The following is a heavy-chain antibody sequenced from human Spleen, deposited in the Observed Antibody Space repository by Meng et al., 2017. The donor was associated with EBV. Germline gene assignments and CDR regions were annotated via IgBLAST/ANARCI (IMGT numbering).Heavy chain of an antibody. CDR3: ARGQSRMATDY. CDR2: IYTGDTT. D-gene: IGHD5-24*01. CDR1: GFIVSTNY. J-gene: IGHJ4*02. Sequence: VQLVESGGGLIQPGGSLRLSCAASGFIVSTNYMSWVRQAPGKGLEWVSVIYTGDTTYYTDSVKGRFTISRDNSKNTLYLQMNSLRAEDTAVYYCARGQSRMATDYWGQGTLVTVSS. V-gene: IGHV3-53*01.